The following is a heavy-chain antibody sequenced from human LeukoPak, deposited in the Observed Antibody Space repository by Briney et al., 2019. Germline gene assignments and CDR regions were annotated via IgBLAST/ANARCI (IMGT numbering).Heavy chain of an antibody. CDR3: ARMTVSGRDNWFDP. Sequence: GASVKVSCKASGYTFTSCDINWVRQAPGQGLEWMGWLNPNSGNTGYAQKFQGRVTITRNTSINTAYMELSSLRSEDTAVYYCARMTVSGRDNWFDPWGQGTLVTVSS. CDR2: LNPNSGNT. J-gene: IGHJ5*02. V-gene: IGHV1-8*03. CDR1: GYTFTSCD. D-gene: IGHD6-19*01.